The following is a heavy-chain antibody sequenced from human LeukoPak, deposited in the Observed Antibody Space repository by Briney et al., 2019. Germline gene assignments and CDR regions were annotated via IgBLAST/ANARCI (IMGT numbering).Heavy chain of an antibody. V-gene: IGHV1-2*02. J-gene: IGHJ6*03. CDR2: INPNSGGT. CDR3: ARAAPNYYYMEV. Sequence: ASVKVSCTSSVYTCTGYYKDWVRQAPGQGLEWMGWINPNSGGTNYAQKFQGRVTMTRDTSISTAYMELSRLRSDDTAVYYCARAAPNYYYMEVWGKGTTVTVSS. CDR1: VYTCTGYY.